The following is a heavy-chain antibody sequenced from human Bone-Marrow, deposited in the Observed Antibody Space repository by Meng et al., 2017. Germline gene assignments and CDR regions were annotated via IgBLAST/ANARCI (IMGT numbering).Heavy chain of an antibody. CDR3: ARDPDVDTARGDY. D-gene: IGHD5-18*01. Sequence: VELLHSWAEVKTPGASVKGTCQAFGSTFTGCYTHWVRHAPGQGLEWMGRINPNSGGTNYAQKFQGRVTMTRDTSISTAYMELSRLRSDDTAVYYCARDPDVDTARGDYWGQGTLVTVSS. CDR1: GSTFTGCY. CDR2: INPNSGGT. V-gene: IGHV1-2*06. J-gene: IGHJ4*02.